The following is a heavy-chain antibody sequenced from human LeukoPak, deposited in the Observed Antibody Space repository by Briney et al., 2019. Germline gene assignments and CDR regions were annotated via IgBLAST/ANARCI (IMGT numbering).Heavy chain of an antibody. D-gene: IGHD3-22*01. CDR2: IIPIFGTA. Sequence: SVKVSCKASGGTFSSYAISWVRQTPGQGLEWMGGIIPIFGTANYAQKFQGRVTITTDESTSTAYMELSSLRSEDTAVYYCARDSSGYYSPLSWGQGTLVTVSS. CDR3: ARDSSGYYSPLS. CDR1: GGTFSSYA. V-gene: IGHV1-69*05. J-gene: IGHJ4*02.